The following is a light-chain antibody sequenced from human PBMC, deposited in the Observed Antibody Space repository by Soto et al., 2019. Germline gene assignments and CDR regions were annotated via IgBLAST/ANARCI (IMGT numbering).Light chain of an antibody. CDR3: QHRTNWPRT. V-gene: IGKV3-11*01. Sequence: EVVLTQSPVTLSLSPGERATLSCRASQSVGTFLAWYQQKPGQAPRLIIYDTSNRATGIPARFSSTGSGTNFALTISSVEPEDFAVYFCQHRTNWPRTFGQGTKLDIK. CDR1: QSVGTF. CDR2: DTS. J-gene: IGKJ2*01.